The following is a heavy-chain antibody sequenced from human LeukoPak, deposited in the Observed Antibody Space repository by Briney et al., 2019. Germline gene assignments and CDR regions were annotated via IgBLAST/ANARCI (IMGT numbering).Heavy chain of an antibody. Sequence: GGSLRLSCAASGFTFSSYWMHWVRQAPGKGLVWVSRIKSDGSSTSYADSVKGRFTISRDNAKNTLYLQMNSLRAEDTAVYYCVREYYGFWSGYYHYFDYWGQGTLVTVSS. D-gene: IGHD3-3*01. CDR2: IKSDGSST. CDR1: GFTFSSYW. CDR3: VREYYGFWSGYYHYFDY. J-gene: IGHJ4*02. V-gene: IGHV3-74*01.